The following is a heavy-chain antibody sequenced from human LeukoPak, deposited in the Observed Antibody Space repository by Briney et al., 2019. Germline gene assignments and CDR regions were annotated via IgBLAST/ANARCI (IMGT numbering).Heavy chain of an antibody. J-gene: IGHJ4*02. V-gene: IGHV3-23*01. CDR1: GFTFDDYA. CDR2: ISGTGVTT. CDR3: AKTAGIAAAADFDY. D-gene: IGHD6-13*01. Sequence: GGSLRLSCAASGFTFDDYAMHWVRQAPGKGLEWVSGISGTGVTTFYADSVKGRFTISRDNSKNTLYLQMNSLRAEDTAVYYCAKTAGIAAAADFDYWGQGTLVTVSS.